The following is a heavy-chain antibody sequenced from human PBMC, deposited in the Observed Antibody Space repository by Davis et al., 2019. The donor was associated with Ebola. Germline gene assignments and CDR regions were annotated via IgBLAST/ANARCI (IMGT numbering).Heavy chain of an antibody. J-gene: IGHJ4*02. CDR1: GFILTNYA. CDR3: ARASFGYNSGWYADY. D-gene: IGHD6-19*01. CDR2: VHGGNGNT. Sequence: ASVKVSCKASGFILTNYAIHLVRQAPGQRLEWMGWVHGGNGNTKYSQRFQGRVTITTDTSASTVYLDLTSLRSEDTAVFYCARASFGYNSGWYADYWGPGSLVTVSS. V-gene: IGHV1-3*01.